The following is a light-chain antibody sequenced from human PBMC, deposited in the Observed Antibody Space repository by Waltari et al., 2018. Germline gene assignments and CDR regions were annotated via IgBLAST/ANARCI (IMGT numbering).Light chain of an antibody. CDR3: SSYAGSNPVV. CDR2: EVS. V-gene: IGLV2-8*01. CDR1: SSDVGGYNY. J-gene: IGLJ2*01. Sequence: QSALTQPPSASGSPGQSVTISCTGTSSDVGGYNYVSWYQQHPGKAPKLMIYEVSKRPSGVPNRFSAAKSGNTASLTVAGLQAEEEADYYCSSYAGSNPVVFGGGTKLTVL.